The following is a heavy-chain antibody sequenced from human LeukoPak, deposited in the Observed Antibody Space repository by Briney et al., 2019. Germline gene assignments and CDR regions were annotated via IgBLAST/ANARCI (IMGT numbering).Heavy chain of an antibody. CDR2: ISYDGSNK. J-gene: IGHJ4*02. CDR1: RFSFSGYG. V-gene: IGHV3-30*18. Sequence: RGSLRLSSAHSRFSFSGYGVHSVRQAPGQGLEWVAVISYDGSNKYYADSVKGRFTISRDNSKNTLYLQMNSLRAEDTAVYYCAKDLIAVADYYFDYWGQGTLVTVSS. CDR3: AKDLIAVADYYFDY. D-gene: IGHD6-19*01.